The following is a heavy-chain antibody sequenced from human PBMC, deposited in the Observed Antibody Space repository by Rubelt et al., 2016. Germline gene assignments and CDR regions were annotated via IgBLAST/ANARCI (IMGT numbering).Heavy chain of an antibody. Sequence: GKGLEWVSVIYSGGSTFYADSVKGRFSISRDDSKNTLYLQMNSLRAEDTAVYYCTREFTPHWYFDLWGRGTLVTVSS. CDR2: IYSGGST. J-gene: IGHJ2*01. D-gene: IGHD2-15*01. V-gene: IGHV3-53*01. CDR3: TREFTPHWYFDL.